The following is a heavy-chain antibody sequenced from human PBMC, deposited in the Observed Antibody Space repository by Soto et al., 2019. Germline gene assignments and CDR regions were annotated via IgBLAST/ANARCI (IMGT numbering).Heavy chain of an antibody. CDR3: ARDSYNFDD. Sequence: SETLSLTCTVSGGSIRSYYWSWIRQPPGKGLEWIGYIYYSGSTDYNPSLKSRVTISVDTSKNQFSLKLRSVTAADTAVYYCARDSYNFDDWGQGTLVTVSS. CDR1: GGSIRSYY. V-gene: IGHV4-59*01. J-gene: IGHJ4*02. D-gene: IGHD5-18*01. CDR2: IYYSGST.